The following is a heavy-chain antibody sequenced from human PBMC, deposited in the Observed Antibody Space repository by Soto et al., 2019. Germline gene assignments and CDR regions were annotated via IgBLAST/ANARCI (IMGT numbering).Heavy chain of an antibody. J-gene: IGHJ6*02. CDR1: GFTFSSYW. Sequence: EVQLVESGGGLVQPGGSLRLSCAASGFTFSSYWIHWVRQAPGKGLVWDSRIKGDGSRTDYPDSVKGRFTIARDNAKNTVYLQMNSLRDEDTAVYDCARGLPGYYGMDVWGQGTTVTVSS. D-gene: IGHD4-17*01. V-gene: IGHV3-74*01. CDR3: ARGLPGYYGMDV. CDR2: IKGDGSRT.